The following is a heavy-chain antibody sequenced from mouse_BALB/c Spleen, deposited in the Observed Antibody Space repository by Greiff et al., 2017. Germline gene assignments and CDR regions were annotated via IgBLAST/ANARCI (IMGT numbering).Heavy chain of an antibody. CDR1: GFTFSSYG. CDR2: ISSGGSYT. CDR3: ARHEMIKRAMDY. V-gene: IGHV5-6*01. J-gene: IGHJ4*01. D-gene: IGHD2-4*01. Sequence: VQLVESGGDLVKPGGSLKLSCAASGFTFSSYGMSWVRQTPDKRLEWVATISSGGSYTYYPDSVKGRFTISRDNAKNTLYLQMSSLKSEDTAMYYCARHEMIKRAMDYWGQGTSVTVSS.